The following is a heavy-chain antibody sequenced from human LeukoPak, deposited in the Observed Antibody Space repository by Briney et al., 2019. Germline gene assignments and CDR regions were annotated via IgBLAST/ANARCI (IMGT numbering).Heavy chain of an antibody. CDR2: IYTSGST. D-gene: IGHD3-16*01. CDR3: ARELFGGVKVQNWFDP. CDR1: GGSISSYY. Sequence: TETLSLTCTVSGGSISSYYWSWIRQPAGKGLEWIGRIYTSGSTNYNPSLKSRVTMSVDTSKNQFSLKLSSVTAADTAVYYCARELFGGVKVQNWFDPWGQGTLVTVSS. V-gene: IGHV4-4*07. J-gene: IGHJ5*02.